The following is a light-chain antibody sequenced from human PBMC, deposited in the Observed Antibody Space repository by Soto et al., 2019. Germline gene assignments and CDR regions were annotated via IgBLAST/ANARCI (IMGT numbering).Light chain of an antibody. CDR2: DVS. CDR3: SSYTSSSTLKV. CDR1: SSDVGGYNY. J-gene: IGLJ2*01. V-gene: IGLV2-14*03. Sequence: QAVVTQPASVSGSPGQSITISCTGTSSDVGGYNYVSWYQQHPGKAPKLMIYDVSIRPSGVSNRFSGSKSGNTASLTISGLQAEDEADYYCSSYTSSSTLKVFGGGTKVTVL.